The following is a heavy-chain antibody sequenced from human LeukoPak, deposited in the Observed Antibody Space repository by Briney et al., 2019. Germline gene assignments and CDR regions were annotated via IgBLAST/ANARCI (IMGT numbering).Heavy chain of an antibody. CDR3: AKDLYTYGTTPLDY. V-gene: IGHV3-23*01. J-gene: IGHJ4*02. CDR1: GFTFSSYA. CDR2: ISSSGGST. D-gene: IGHD4-17*01. Sequence: GGSLRLSCAASGFTFSSYAMSWVRQAAGKGLEWVSGISSSGGSTYYADSVKGRFTISRDYFKNTLFLQMNSLRAEDTAVYYCAKDLYTYGTTPLDYWGQGTLVTVSS.